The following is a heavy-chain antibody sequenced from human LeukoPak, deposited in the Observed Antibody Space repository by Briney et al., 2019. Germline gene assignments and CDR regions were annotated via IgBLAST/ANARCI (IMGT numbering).Heavy chain of an antibody. J-gene: IGHJ3*02. CDR1: GFTFSSYG. D-gene: IGHD3-16*01. CDR2: ISYDGSNK. V-gene: IGHV3-30*18. CDR3: AKDLGARYAFDI. Sequence: GGSLRLSCAASGFTFSSYGMHWVRQAPGKGLEWVAVISYDGSNKYYADSVKGRFTISRDNSRNTLYLQMNSLRANDTAVYYCAKDLGARYAFDIWGQGTMVTVSS.